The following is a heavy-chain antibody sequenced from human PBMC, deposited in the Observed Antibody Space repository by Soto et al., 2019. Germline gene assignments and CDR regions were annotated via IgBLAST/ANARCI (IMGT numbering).Heavy chain of an antibody. Sequence: ASVKVSCKASGYTFTGYYMHWVRQAPGQGLEWMGWINPNSGGTNYAQKFQGWVTMTRDTSISTAYMELSRLRSDDTAVYYCARPRIAVADYFDYWGQGTLVTVSS. J-gene: IGHJ4*02. CDR1: GYTFTGYY. CDR2: INPNSGGT. V-gene: IGHV1-2*04. D-gene: IGHD6-19*01. CDR3: ARPRIAVADYFDY.